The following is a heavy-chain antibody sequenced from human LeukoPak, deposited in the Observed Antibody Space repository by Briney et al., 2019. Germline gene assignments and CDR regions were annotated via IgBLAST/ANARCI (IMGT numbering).Heavy chain of an antibody. CDR2: IYYSGST. Sequence: SETLSLTCTVSGGSISSHYWSWIRQPPGKGLEWIGYIYYSGSTDYNPSLKSRVTISVDTSKSQFSLNLTSMTAADTAVYYCARGGGSFDYWGQGTLVIVSS. CDR1: GGSISSHY. D-gene: IGHD1-26*01. CDR3: ARGGGSFDY. V-gene: IGHV4-59*11. J-gene: IGHJ4*02.